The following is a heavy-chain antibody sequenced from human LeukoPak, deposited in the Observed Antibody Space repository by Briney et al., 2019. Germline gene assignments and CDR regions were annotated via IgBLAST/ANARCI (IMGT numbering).Heavy chain of an antibody. Sequence: GGSLRLSCAASGFTFSSYAMSWVRQAPGKGLEWVSAISGSGGSTYYADSVKGRFTISRDNSKNTLYLQMNGLRAEDTAVYYCAKHVSSSSWIDAFDIWGQGTMVTVSS. CDR2: ISGSGGST. J-gene: IGHJ3*02. CDR3: AKHVSSSSWIDAFDI. CDR1: GFTFSSYA. V-gene: IGHV3-23*01. D-gene: IGHD6-13*01.